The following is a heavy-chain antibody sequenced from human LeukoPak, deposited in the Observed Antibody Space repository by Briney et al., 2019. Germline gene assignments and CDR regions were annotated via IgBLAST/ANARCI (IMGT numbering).Heavy chain of an antibody. V-gene: IGHV3-23*01. J-gene: IGHJ5*02. CDR1: GFTFSSYA. Sequence: GGSLRLSWAASGFTFSSYAMSWFRQAPGKGLEWVSAISGSGGSTYYADSVKGRFTISRDNSKNTLYLQMNSLRAEDTAVYYCARDYTSSGWYINNWFDPWGQGTLVTVSS. CDR2: ISGSGGST. CDR3: ARDYTSSGWYINNWFDP. D-gene: IGHD6-19*01.